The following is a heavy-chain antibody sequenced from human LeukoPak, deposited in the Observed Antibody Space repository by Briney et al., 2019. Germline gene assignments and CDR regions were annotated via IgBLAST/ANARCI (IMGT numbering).Heavy chain of an antibody. J-gene: IGHJ1*01. CDR2: ISDSGAST. CDR1: GFTFSSYA. Sequence: GGTLRLSCAASGFTFSSYAMSWVRQAPGKGLEWVSTISDSGASTYYADSLKGRFTISRDNSNNTLFLHLNSLRGEDTAVYYCTRNSGWYGLSWGQGTLVTVSS. V-gene: IGHV3-23*01. D-gene: IGHD6-19*01. CDR3: TRNSGWYGLS.